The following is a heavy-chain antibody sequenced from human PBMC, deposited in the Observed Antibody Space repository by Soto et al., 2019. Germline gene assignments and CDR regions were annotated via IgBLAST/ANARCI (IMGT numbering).Heavy chain of an antibody. CDR2: IIPIFGTA. CDR3: ARRQNSPRWVDPDTYYFDY. Sequence: GASVKVSCKASGGTFSSYAISWVRQAPGQGLEWMGGIIPIFGTANYAQKFQGGVTITADESTSTAYMELSSLRSEDTAVYYCARRQNSPRWVDPDTYYFDYWGHGTLVTVSS. J-gene: IGHJ4*01. D-gene: IGHD3-16*01. V-gene: IGHV1-69*13. CDR1: GGTFSSYA.